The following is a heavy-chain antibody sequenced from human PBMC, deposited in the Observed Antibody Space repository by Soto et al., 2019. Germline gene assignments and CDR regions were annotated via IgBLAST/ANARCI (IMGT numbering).Heavy chain of an antibody. J-gene: IGHJ6*02. Sequence: EVQLLESGGGLVQPGGSLRLSCAASGFTFSDYAMSWVRQAPGKGLEWVSSISGSGGSTYSADSVEGRFTISRDNSKNTMYLQINSLRVEDTAVYYCAKAHAITMIVVVTRYDHGFDVWGLGTTFTVSS. CDR3: AKAHAITMIVVVTRYDHGFDV. D-gene: IGHD3-22*01. CDR1: GFTFSDYA. V-gene: IGHV3-23*01. CDR2: ISGSGGST.